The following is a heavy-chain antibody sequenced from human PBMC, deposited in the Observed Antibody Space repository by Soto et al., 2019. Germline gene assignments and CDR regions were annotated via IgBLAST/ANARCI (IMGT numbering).Heavy chain of an antibody. Sequence: SETLSLTCTVSGGSISSGDYYWSWIRQPPGKGLEWIGYIYYSGSTYYNPSLKSRVAISVDTSKNQFSLKLSSVTAADTAVYYCARVRHINAFDIWGQGTMVTVSS. CDR3: ARVRHINAFDI. D-gene: IGHD1-20*01. J-gene: IGHJ3*02. CDR2: IYYSGST. V-gene: IGHV4-30-4*01. CDR1: GGSISSGDYY.